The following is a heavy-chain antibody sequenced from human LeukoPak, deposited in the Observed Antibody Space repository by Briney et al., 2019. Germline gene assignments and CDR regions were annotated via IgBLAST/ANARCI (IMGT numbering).Heavy chain of an antibody. V-gene: IGHV3-23*01. Sequence: PGGSLRLSCAASGFTFRSYAMKWVRQAPGKGLEWVSDINGSGGSTYYADSVKGRFTISRDNSKNTLYLQMNSLRAEDTAVYYCAKGFRSTSMDVWGKGTTVTVSS. D-gene: IGHD2-2*01. J-gene: IGHJ6*04. CDR2: INGSGGST. CDR3: AKGFRSTSMDV. CDR1: GFTFRSYA.